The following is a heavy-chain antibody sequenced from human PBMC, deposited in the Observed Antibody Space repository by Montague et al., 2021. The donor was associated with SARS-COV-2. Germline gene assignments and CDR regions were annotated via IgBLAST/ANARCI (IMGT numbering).Heavy chain of an antibody. CDR2: ISSSGSTK. Sequence: SMRLSCAASGFIFSTYEMNWVRQAPGKGLEWISYISSSGSTKYYADSVEGRFTISRDNAKRSMYLQMNSLRAEGTAIYYCARGGQVGAEDMWEVHRYDAVDVWGQGTTVTVS. CDR3: ARGGQVGAEDMWEVHRYDAVDV. V-gene: IGHV3-48*03. J-gene: IGHJ6*02. CDR1: GFIFSTYE. D-gene: IGHD2-15*01.